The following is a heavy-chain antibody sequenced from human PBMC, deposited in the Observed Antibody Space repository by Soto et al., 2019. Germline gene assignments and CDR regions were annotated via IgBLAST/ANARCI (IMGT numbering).Heavy chain of an antibody. Sequence: SSETLSLTCAVYGSSFSGFYWSWIRQPPGKGLEWIGEINHSGGTTYNSSLKSRVIISVDTPKNQLSLKMTAVTAADTAVYYCARGTCITMHSYWGQGALVTVSS. CDR1: GSSFSGFY. J-gene: IGHJ4*02. V-gene: IGHV4-34*01. CDR2: INHSGGT. CDR3: ARGTCITMHSY. D-gene: IGHD3-3*01.